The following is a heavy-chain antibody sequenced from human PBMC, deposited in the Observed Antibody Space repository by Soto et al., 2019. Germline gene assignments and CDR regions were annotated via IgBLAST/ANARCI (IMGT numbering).Heavy chain of an antibody. Sequence: ASVKVSCKASGYTFTSYYMHWVRQAPGQGLEWMGIINPSGGSTSYAQKFQGRVTMTRDTSTSTVYMELSSLRSEDTAVYYCAKLPLRLYYFDDWGQGTLVTVSS. D-gene: IGHD2-15*01. CDR3: AKLPLRLYYFDD. CDR2: INPSGGST. CDR1: GYTFTSYY. J-gene: IGHJ4*02. V-gene: IGHV1-46*01.